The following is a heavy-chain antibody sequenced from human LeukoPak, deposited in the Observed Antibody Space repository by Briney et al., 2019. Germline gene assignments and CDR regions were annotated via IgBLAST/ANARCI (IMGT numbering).Heavy chain of an antibody. J-gene: IGHJ4*02. Sequence: GGPLTLSCAASGFTFSSYSMNWVGQAPGKGLDGVSYISSSSSTIYYADSMKGRFTISRDNAKNSLYLQMNSLRDEDTAVYYCARGVRYFDYWGQGTLVTVSS. V-gene: IGHV3-48*02. CDR1: GFTFSSYS. CDR2: ISSSSSTI. D-gene: IGHD4-17*01. CDR3: ARGVRYFDY.